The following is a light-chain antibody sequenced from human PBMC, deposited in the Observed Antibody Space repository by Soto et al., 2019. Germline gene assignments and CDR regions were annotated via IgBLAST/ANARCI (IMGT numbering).Light chain of an antibody. V-gene: IGLV2-14*01. J-gene: IGLJ2*01. Sequence: QSALTQPASVSGDPGQSITISCTGTSSDVGGYNYVSRYQQHPGKAPKLMIYDVSNRPSGVSNRFSGSKSGNTASLTISGLQAEDEADYYCSSYTSSSTVVFGGGTKLTAL. CDR1: SSDVGGYNY. CDR2: DVS. CDR3: SSYTSSSTVV.